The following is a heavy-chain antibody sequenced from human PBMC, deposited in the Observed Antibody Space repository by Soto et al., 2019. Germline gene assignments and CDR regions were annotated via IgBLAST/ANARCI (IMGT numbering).Heavy chain of an antibody. V-gene: IGHV1-8*01. D-gene: IGHD3-22*01. CDR1: GYTFTSYD. CDR3: SSSRYYYDSSGYFNFDY. J-gene: IGHJ4*02. CDR2: MNPNSGNT. Sequence: QVQLVQSGAEVKKPGASVKVSCKASGYTFTSYDINWVRQATGQGLEWMGWMNPNSGNTGYAQKFQGRVTMIKNISISTAYMDLSSVSSEDTAVYYCSSSRYYYDSSGYFNFDYWGQGTLVTVSS.